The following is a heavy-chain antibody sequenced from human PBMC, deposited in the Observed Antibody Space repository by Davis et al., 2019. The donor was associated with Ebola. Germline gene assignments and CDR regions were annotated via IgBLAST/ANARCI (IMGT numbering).Heavy chain of an antibody. V-gene: IGHV1-18*01. CDR1: RYTFTSYA. J-gene: IGHJ6*02. CDR3: ARGYVGYSYGPNYYYYGMDV. Sequence: SVTVSCLASRYTFTSYALSWVRQAPGQGLEWMGWISAYNGNTNYAQKLQGRVTMTTDTSTSTAYMELSSLRSEDTAVYYCARGYVGYSYGPNYYYYGMDVWGQGTTVTVSS. CDR2: ISAYNGNT. D-gene: IGHD5-18*01.